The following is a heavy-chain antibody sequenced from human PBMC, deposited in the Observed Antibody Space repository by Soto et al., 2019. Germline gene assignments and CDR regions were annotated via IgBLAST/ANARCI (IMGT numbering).Heavy chain of an antibody. CDR2: INTDNGNT. V-gene: IGHV1-3*04. J-gene: IGHJ4*02. Sequence: QVQLVQSGAEVKKPGASVKVSCKASAYTFTDYAMHWVRQAPGQGLEWMGWINTDNGNTQYSQQFQSRVTIIRDTSAITAYMELSSLRSEDTAVYYCARGTYCGGGSCYSRRAGADYWGQGTLVTVSS. CDR3: ARGTYCGGGSCYSRRAGADY. D-gene: IGHD2-15*01. CDR1: AYTFTDYA.